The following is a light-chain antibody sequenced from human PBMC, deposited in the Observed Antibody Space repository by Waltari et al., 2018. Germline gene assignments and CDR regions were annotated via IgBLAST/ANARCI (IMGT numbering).Light chain of an antibody. CDR3: QLYDSTHGFS. CDR1: QRVANNY. Sequence: EIVLTQSPGTLSLSPGEGATLSCRASQRVANNYVAWYRQKPGQAPSLLIYYASSRATGVPDRISGSVSGTDFTLTLSRLEPEDFAVYFCQLYDSTHGFSFGQGTKLEIK. J-gene: IGKJ2*03. V-gene: IGKV3-20*01. CDR2: YAS.